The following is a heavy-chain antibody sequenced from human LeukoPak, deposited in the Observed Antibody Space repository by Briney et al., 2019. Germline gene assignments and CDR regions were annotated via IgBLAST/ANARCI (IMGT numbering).Heavy chain of an antibody. CDR3: AKDMNIVATISLYGMDV. J-gene: IGHJ6*02. CDR2: ISWNSGSI. CDR1: GFTFDDYA. V-gene: IGHV3-9*01. D-gene: IGHD5-12*01. Sequence: GGSLRLSCAASGFTFDDYAMHWVRQAPGKGLEWVSGISWNSGSIGYADSVKGRFTISRDNAKNSLYLQMNSLRAEDTALYYCAKDMNIVATISLYGMDVRGQGTTVTVSS.